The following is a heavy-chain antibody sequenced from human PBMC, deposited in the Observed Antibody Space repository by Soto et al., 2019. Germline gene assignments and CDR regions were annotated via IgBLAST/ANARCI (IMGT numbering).Heavy chain of an antibody. D-gene: IGHD3-22*01. V-gene: IGHV3-30*18. CDR2: ISYDGSNK. CDR3: AKDAKGNYYDSKSFFDY. CDR1: GFTFSSYG. Sequence: SLRLSCAASGFTFSSYGMHWVRQAPGKGLEWVAVISYDGSNKYYADSVKGRFTISRDNSKNTLYLQMNSLRAEDTAVYYCAKDAKGNYYDSKSFFDYWGQGTLVTVSS. J-gene: IGHJ4*02.